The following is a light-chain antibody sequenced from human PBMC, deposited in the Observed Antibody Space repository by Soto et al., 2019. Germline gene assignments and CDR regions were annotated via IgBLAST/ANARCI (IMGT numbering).Light chain of an antibody. J-gene: IGLJ2*01. Sequence: QSVLTQPPSASGSPGQSVTISCTGTSSDVGGYNYVSWYQQHPGKAPKLMIYDVSKRPSGVPDRFSGSKSGNTASLTVSGLQAEDEDDYYCSSYAGSNNFGVFGGGTKRTVL. V-gene: IGLV2-8*01. CDR2: DVS. CDR1: SSDVGGYNY. CDR3: SSYAGSNNFGV.